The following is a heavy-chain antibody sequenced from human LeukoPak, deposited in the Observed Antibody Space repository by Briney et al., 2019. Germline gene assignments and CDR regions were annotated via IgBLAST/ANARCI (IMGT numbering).Heavy chain of an antibody. J-gene: IGHJ4*02. Sequence: GGSLRLSCTASGFTFSTYWMSWVRQAPGKGLEWVANIKQDGSEKYYVDSVKGRFTISRDNAKNSLYLQINSLRAEDTAVYYCATKSGNYFNYWGQGTLVTVSS. D-gene: IGHD1-26*01. CDR3: ATKSGNYFNY. CDR1: GFTFSTYW. CDR2: IKQDGSEK. V-gene: IGHV3-7*03.